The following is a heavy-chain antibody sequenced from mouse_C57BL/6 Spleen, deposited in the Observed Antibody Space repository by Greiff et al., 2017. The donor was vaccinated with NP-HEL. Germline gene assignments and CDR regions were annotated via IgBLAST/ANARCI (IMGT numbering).Heavy chain of an antibody. D-gene: IGHD2-1*01. CDR2: ISSGSSTI. CDR3: AREAHGNLFAY. CDR1: GFTFSDYG. V-gene: IGHV5-17*01. Sequence: EVKLMESGGGLVKPGGSLKLSCAASGFTFSDYGMHWVRQAPEKGLEWVAYISSGSSTIYYADTVKGRFTISRDNAKNTLFLQMTSLRSEDTAMYYCAREAHGNLFAYWGQGTLVTVSA. J-gene: IGHJ3*01.